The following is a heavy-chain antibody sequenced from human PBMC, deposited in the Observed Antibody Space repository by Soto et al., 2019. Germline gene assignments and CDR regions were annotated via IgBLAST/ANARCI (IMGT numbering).Heavy chain of an antibody. J-gene: IGHJ6*02. D-gene: IGHD2-2*02. Sequence: GASVKVSCKASGGTFSSYAISWVRQAPGQGLEWMGGIIPIFGTANYAQKFQGRVTITADKSTSTAYMELSSLRSEDTAVYYCARDGYGHCSSTSCYTDPGSAGYYYGMDVWGQGTTVTVSS. CDR2: IIPIFGTA. CDR1: GGTFSSYA. V-gene: IGHV1-69*06. CDR3: ARDGYGHCSSTSCYTDPGSAGYYYGMDV.